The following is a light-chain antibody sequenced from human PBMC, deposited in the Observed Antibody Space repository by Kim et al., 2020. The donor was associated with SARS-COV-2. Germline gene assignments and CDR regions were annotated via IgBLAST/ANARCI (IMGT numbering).Light chain of an antibody. CDR1: VLPKQY. CDR3: QTTDTSGTWV. CDR2: KDT. J-gene: IGLJ3*02. Sequence: SPAQTARITRSGDVLPKQYVYWYQQKAGQAPMMLIYKDTERPSRIPERFSGSSSGTTLTLTISGVQAEDEADYYSQTTDTSGTWVFGGGTQLTVL. V-gene: IGLV3-25*03.